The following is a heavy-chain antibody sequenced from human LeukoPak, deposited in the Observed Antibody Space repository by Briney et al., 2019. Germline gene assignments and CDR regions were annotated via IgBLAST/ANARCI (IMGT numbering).Heavy chain of an antibody. D-gene: IGHD3-22*01. V-gene: IGHV3-30*04. CDR3: AKVVTPMIVVAPDAFDI. CDR1: AFTFSSYY. CDR2: ISYDGSDE. Sequence: PGGSLRLSCAASAFTFSSYYIHWVRQAPGKGLEWVAVISYDGSDEYYADSVKGRFTISRDNSKNTLYLQMNSLRAEDTAVYYCAKVVTPMIVVAPDAFDIWGQGTMVTVSS. J-gene: IGHJ3*02.